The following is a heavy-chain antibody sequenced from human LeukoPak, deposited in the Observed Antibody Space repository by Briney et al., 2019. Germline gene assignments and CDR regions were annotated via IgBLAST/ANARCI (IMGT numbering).Heavy chain of an antibody. CDR2: IYTSGST. CDR1: GGSISSGSYY. D-gene: IGHD5-24*01. J-gene: IGHJ4*02. Sequence: SETLSLTCTVSGGSISSGSYYWSWIRQPAGKGLEWIGRIYTSGSTNYNPSLKSRVTISVDTSKNQFSLKLSSVTAADTAVYHCARINRDGYNYGGGQNDYWGQGTLVTVSS. CDR3: ARINRDGYNYGGGQNDY. V-gene: IGHV4-61*02.